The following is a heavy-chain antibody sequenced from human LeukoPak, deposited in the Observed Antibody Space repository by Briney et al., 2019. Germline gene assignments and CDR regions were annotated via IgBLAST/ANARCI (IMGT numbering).Heavy chain of an antibody. CDR1: GGSFSGYY. Sequence: SETLSLTCAVYGGSFSGYYWSWIRQPPGKGLEWIGEINHSGSTNYNPSLKSRVTISVDTSKNQFSLKLSSVTAADTAVYYCARALYAPTYYDFWSGYYTYYLDYWGQGTLVTVSS. V-gene: IGHV4-34*01. CDR2: INHSGST. D-gene: IGHD3-3*01. CDR3: ARALYAPTYYDFWSGYYTYYLDY. J-gene: IGHJ4*02.